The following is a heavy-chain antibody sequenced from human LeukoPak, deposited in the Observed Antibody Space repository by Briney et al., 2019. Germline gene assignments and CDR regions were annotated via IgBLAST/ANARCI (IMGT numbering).Heavy chain of an antibody. CDR2: IRYDGSNK. J-gene: IGHJ3*02. CDR3: AKASVYGGNGDAFDI. V-gene: IGHV3-30*02. D-gene: IGHD4-23*01. CDR1: GFTFSSYG. Sequence: PGGSLRLSCAASGFTFSSYGMHWVRQAPGKGLEWVAFIRYDGSNKYYADSVKGRFTISRDNSKNTLYLQMNSLRAEDTAVYYCAKASVYGGNGDAFDIWGQGTMVTVSS.